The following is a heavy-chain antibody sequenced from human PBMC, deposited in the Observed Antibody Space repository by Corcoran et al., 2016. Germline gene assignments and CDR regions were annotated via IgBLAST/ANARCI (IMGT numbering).Heavy chain of an antibody. CDR1: GGSISSSSYY. CDR3: ARRGMTMVRGVIITPPFDY. Sequence: QLQLQESGPGLVKPSETLSLTCTVSGGSISSSSYYWGWIRQPPRKGLEWIGSIYYSGSTYYNPSLKSRVTISVDTSKNQFSLKLSSVTAADTAVYYGARRGMTMVRGVIITPPFDYWGQGTLVTVSS. J-gene: IGHJ4*02. CDR2: IYYSGST. V-gene: IGHV4-39*07. D-gene: IGHD3-10*01.